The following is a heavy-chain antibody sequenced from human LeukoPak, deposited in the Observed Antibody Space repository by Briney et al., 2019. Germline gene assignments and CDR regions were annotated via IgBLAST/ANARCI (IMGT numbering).Heavy chain of an antibody. CDR1: GGSISSYY. CDR2: IYTSGST. CDR3: ARECSSTSCYADY. D-gene: IGHD2-2*01. J-gene: IGHJ4*02. Sequence: PSETLSLTCTVSGGSISSYYWSWLRQPAGKGLEWIGRIYTSGSTNYNPSLKSRVTMSVDTSKNQFSLKLSSVTAADTAVYYCARECSSTSCYADYWGQGTLVTVSS. V-gene: IGHV4-4*07.